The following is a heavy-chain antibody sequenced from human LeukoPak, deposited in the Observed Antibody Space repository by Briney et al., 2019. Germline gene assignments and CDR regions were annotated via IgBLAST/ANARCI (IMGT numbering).Heavy chain of an antibody. D-gene: IGHD4-17*01. J-gene: IGHJ5*02. CDR3: ARDGADYGDYVPFDP. CDR1: GGSISSSSYC. V-gene: IGHV4-39*07. Sequence: SGTLSLTCTVSGGSISSSSYCWGWIRQPPGKGLEWIGSIYYSGSTYYNPSLKSRVTISVDTSKNQFSLKLSSVTAADTAVYYCARDGADYGDYVPFDPWGQGTLVTVSS. CDR2: IYYSGST.